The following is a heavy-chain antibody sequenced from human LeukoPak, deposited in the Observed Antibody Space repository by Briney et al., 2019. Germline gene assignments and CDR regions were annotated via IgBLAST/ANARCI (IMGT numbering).Heavy chain of an antibody. D-gene: IGHD3-22*01. Sequence: SETLSLTCTVSGGSMSPYHWGWIRQPPGKGLEWTGYIYYSGSTNYNPSLKSRVTISVDTSKNQFSLKLSSVTAADTAVYYCARRSYDGSGYYYVDYWGQGTLVTVSS. V-gene: IGHV4-59*08. CDR3: ARRSYDGSGYYYVDY. CDR1: GGSMSPYH. J-gene: IGHJ4*02. CDR2: IYYSGST.